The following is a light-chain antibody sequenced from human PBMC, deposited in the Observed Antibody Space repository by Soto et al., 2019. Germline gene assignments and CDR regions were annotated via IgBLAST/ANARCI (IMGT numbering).Light chain of an antibody. CDR1: QSVSSN. CDR2: GAS. CDR3: QQYNNWPRSYT. Sequence: EIVMTQSPATLSVSPGERATVSCRASQSVSSNLAWYQQKPGQAPRILIYGASTRATGIPARFSGSGSGTEFTLAISSLQSEDFAVYYCQQYNNWPRSYTFGQGTKLEIK. J-gene: IGKJ2*01. V-gene: IGKV3-15*01.